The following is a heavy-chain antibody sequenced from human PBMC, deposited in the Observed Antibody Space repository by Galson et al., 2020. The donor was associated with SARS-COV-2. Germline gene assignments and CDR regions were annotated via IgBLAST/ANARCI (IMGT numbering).Heavy chain of an antibody. CDR1: GFTFNRHP. D-gene: IGHD6-25*01. J-gene: IGHJ4*02. CDR2: IRTSGGSP. Sequence: GGSLRISCSASGFTFNRHPMHWVRLTPGKGLEHLSAIRTSGGSPYYAASVRDRFSISRDNSKDTLYLQMSSLRTDDTGLYYCARSAAGPGGGFDSWGQGTLVTVSS. V-gene: IGHV3-64D*08. CDR3: ARSAAGPGGGFDS.